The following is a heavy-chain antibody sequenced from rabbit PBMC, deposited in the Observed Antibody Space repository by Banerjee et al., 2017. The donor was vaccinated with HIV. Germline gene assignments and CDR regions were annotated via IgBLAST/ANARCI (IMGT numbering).Heavy chain of an antibody. CDR3: VRDQAGDADYGPYYLNL. J-gene: IGHJ4*01. D-gene: IGHD2-1*01. Sequence: GSSSGFTYSASWAKGRFTISKTSSTTVTLQMTSLTAADTATYFCVRDQAGDADYGPYYLNLRGPGTLVTVS. CDR2: GSSSGFT. V-gene: IGHV1S40*01.